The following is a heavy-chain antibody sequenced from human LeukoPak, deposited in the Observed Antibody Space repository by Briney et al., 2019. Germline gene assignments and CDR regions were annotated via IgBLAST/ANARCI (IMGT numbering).Heavy chain of an antibody. J-gene: IGHJ4*02. V-gene: IGHV3-74*01. CDR3: VSFYETY. Sequence: GGSLRLSCAASGFTFSSYWMHWVRQAPGKGLVWVSRIDIDGRRTSYADSVKGRFTISKDNAKNTVYLQMNNLRAEDTAVYYCVSFYETYWGRGTLVTVSS. D-gene: IGHD2-2*01. CDR1: GFTFSSYW. CDR2: IDIDGRRT.